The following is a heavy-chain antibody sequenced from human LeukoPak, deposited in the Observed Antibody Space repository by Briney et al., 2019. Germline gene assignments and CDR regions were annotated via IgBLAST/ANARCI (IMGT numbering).Heavy chain of an antibody. V-gene: IGHV3-30-3*02. Sequence: GGSLRLSCAASGFTFNTYAMHWIRQAPGKGLEWVTVTSSAGTNNYYADSVKGRFTISRDNSKNTLYLQMNSLRAEDTAVYYCAKSFVAAATLGAFDIWGQGTMVTVSS. CDR2: TSSAGTNN. D-gene: IGHD2-15*01. CDR1: GFTFNTYA. J-gene: IGHJ3*02. CDR3: AKSFVAAATLGAFDI.